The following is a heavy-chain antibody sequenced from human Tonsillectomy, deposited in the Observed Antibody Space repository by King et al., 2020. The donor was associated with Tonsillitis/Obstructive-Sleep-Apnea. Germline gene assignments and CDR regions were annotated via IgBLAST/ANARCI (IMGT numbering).Heavy chain of an antibody. CDR3: ARDYEGEYFDY. J-gene: IGHJ4*02. CDR2: IWYDGSNK. D-gene: IGHD5-12*01. V-gene: IGHV3-33*01. CDR1: GFTFSSYG. Sequence: VQLVESGGGVVQPGRSLRLSCAASGFTFSSYGMHWVRQAPGKGLEWVAVIWYDGSNKYYADSVKGRFTISRDNSKNTLYLQMNSLRAEDTAVYYCARDYEGEYFDYWGQGTLVTVSS.